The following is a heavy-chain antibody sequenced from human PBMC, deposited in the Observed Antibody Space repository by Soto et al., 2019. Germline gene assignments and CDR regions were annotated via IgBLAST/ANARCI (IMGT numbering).Heavy chain of an antibody. J-gene: IGHJ4*02. CDR3: TTSPAPGPYSSGWYYSGYYFDY. V-gene: IGHV3-15*07. D-gene: IGHD6-19*01. CDR1: GFTFSNAW. CDR2: IKSKTDGGTT. Sequence: GGSLRLSCAASGFTFSNAWMNWVRQAPGKGLEWVGRIKSKTDGGTTDYAAPVKGRFTISRDDSKNTLYLQMNSLKTEDSAVYYCTTSPAPGPYSSGWYYSGYYFDYWGQGTLVTVSS.